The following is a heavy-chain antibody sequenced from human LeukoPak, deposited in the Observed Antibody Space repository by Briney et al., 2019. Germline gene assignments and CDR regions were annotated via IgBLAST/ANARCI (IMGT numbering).Heavy chain of an antibody. CDR2: IIPFFGTA. CDR1: GGTFSDYR. J-gene: IGHJ4*02. V-gene: IGHV1-69*01. D-gene: IGHD1-26*01. CDR3: ARDSYSGSYYY. Sequence: ASVKVSCKASGGTFSDYRINWVRQAPGQGLEWMGGIIPFFGTANYTQKFQGRVTFIADESTSTAYMELSSLRSDDTAVYYCARDSYSGSYYYWGQGTLVTVSS.